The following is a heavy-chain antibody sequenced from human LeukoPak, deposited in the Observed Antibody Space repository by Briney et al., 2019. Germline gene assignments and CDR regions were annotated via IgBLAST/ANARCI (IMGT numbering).Heavy chain of an antibody. Sequence: GGSLRLSCAASGFTFDDYAMHWVRQAPGNGLEWVSGISWNSGSIGYADSVKGRFTISRDNAKNSLYLQMNSLRAEDTALYYCAKDITLYYYDSSGYDDYWGQGTLVTVSS. J-gene: IGHJ4*02. CDR1: GFTFDDYA. CDR2: ISWNSGSI. V-gene: IGHV3-9*01. D-gene: IGHD3-22*01. CDR3: AKDITLYYYDSSGYDDY.